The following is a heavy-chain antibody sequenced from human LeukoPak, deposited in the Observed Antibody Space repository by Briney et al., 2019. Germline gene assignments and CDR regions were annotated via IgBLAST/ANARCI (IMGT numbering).Heavy chain of an antibody. V-gene: IGHV1-18*01. D-gene: IGHD6-13*01. CDR1: GYTFTSYG. CDR3: ARTDKQQLAYYYYYYMDV. CDR2: ISAYNGNT. Sequence: GASVKVSCTASGYTFTSYGISWVRQAPGQGLEWMGWISAYNGNTNYAQKLQGRVTMTTDTSTSTAYMELRSLRSDDTAVYYCARTDKQQLAYYYYYYMDVWGKGTTVTISS. J-gene: IGHJ6*03.